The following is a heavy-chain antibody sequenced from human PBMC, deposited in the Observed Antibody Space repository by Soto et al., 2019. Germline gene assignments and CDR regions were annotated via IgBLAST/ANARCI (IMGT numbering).Heavy chain of an antibody. CDR2: MNPNSGDT. J-gene: IGHJ4*02. Sequence: QVQLVQSGAEVKKPGASVKVSCKASGYTFTNYHIHWVRQATGQGLEWMGWMNPNSGDTGYAQKFQGRVTMTRDTSITAAYMGLGGLRSEDTAGYYCARGGGGRWYSGDYWGQGTLVTVSS. V-gene: IGHV1-8*01. D-gene: IGHD6-13*01. CDR3: ARGGGGRWYSGDY. CDR1: GYTFTNYH.